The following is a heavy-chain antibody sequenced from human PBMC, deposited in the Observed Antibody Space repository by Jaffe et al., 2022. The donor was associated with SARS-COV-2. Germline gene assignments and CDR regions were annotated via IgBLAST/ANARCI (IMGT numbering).Heavy chain of an antibody. V-gene: IGHV2-5*02. Sequence: QITLKESGPTLVKPTQTLTLTCAFSGFSLNTDGVGVGWIRQPPGKAPEWLAIIYWDGDKRYSPSLKGRLTITKDTSKDQVVLTMTNMYPVDTATYYCAHSLRLARCSGGNCYYFDYWGQGTLVTISS. CDR3: AHSLRLARCSGGNCYYFDY. D-gene: IGHD2-15*01. CDR2: IYWDGDK. J-gene: IGHJ4*02. CDR1: GFSLNTDGVG.